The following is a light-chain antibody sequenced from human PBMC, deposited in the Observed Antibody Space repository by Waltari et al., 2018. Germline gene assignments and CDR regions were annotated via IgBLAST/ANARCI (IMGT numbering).Light chain of an antibody. J-gene: IGKJ1*01. CDR2: DAS. V-gene: IGKV3-15*01. CDR1: QSISSN. Sequence: IVMTPSPATVSVSPGNRVTLSCRASQSISSNLAWYQQRPGQAPRLLIHDASTRATDTPDRISGSRSGTDFSLTISSLQSEDLAVYYCQQYGDWPWTFGQGTKVE. CDR3: QQYGDWPWT.